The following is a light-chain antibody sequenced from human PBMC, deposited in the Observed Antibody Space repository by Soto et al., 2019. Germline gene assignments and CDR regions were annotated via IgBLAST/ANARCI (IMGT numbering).Light chain of an antibody. CDR2: EVD. J-gene: IGLJ3*02. CDR1: TSDVGIYNL. CDR3: SSYPGSRGV. V-gene: IGLV2-23*02. Sequence: QSALTQPASVSGSPGQSITISCSGTTSDVGIYNLVSWYQQHPGKAPKLVIYEVDKRPSGVSNRFSGSRSGNTASLTISGLQSEDEADYYCSSYPGSRGVFGGGTKLTVL.